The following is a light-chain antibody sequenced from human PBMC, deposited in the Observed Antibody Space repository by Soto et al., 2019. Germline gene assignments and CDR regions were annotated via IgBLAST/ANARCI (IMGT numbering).Light chain of an antibody. V-gene: IGKV1-17*01. CDR1: RDVGSD. CDR3: QQYNNWPSIT. J-gene: IGKJ5*01. CDR2: AAS. Sequence: QITQSTSSLSASVGEKIIITCRASRDVGSDVSWYQQKPGQAPKLLIYAASNLYTGVPSRFSGSRSGTEFTLTISSLQPEDFAVYYCQQYNNWPSITFGQGTRLEIK.